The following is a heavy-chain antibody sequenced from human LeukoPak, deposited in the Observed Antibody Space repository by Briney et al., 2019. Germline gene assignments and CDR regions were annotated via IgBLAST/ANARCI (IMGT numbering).Heavy chain of an antibody. Sequence: GGSLRLSCAASGFSFSSYGMHWVRQAPGKGLEWVAVIWYDGSNKYYADSVKGRFTISRDNSKNTLYVQMNSLRAEDTAVYYCARERREVSLLRYYYGMDVWGQGTTVTVSS. V-gene: IGHV3-33*01. CDR2: IWYDGSNK. CDR1: GFSFSSYG. J-gene: IGHJ6*02. CDR3: ARERREVSLLRYYYGMDV. D-gene: IGHD3-16*02.